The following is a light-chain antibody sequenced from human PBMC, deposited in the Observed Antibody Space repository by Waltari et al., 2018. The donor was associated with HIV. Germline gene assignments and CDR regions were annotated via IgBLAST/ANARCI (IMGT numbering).Light chain of an antibody. J-gene: IGLJ3*02. CDR2: DVF. CDR1: SSDVGGYNY. CDR3: TSYTSYTTWV. Sequence: QSALTQPASVSGSPGQSITISCTGSSSDVGGYNYVSWYQQYPGKAPKLMIYDVFKRPSGVSNRFSGSKSGNTASLTISGLQADDEADYYCTSYTSYTTWVFGGGTKLTVL. V-gene: IGLV2-14*01.